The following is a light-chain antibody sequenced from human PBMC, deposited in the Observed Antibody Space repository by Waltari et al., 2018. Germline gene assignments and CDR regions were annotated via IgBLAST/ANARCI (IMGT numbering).Light chain of an antibody. Sequence: DIVMTQYPDSLAGSLGERATSNCRSSQSVLYSANKRNFLAWYQQKPGQPPKLLIYWASTRESGVPDRFSGSGSGTDFTLTISTLQAEDVAIYYCQQYYSPPQTFGQGTKLEIK. J-gene: IGKJ2*01. CDR1: QSVLYSANKRNF. CDR3: QQYYSPPQT. CDR2: WAS. V-gene: IGKV4-1*01.